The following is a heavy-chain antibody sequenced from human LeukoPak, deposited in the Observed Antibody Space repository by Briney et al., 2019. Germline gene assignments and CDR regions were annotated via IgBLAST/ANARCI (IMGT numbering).Heavy chain of an antibody. CDR2: ISWNSGSI. CDR3: AKDMAPSLSGWYDY. CDR1: GFTFDDYA. D-gene: IGHD6-19*01. Sequence: PGGSLRLSCAASGFTFDDYAMHWVRQAPGKGLEWVSGISWNSGSIGYADSVKGRFTISRDNAKNSLYLQMNSLRAEDMALYYCAKDMAPSLSGWYDYWGQGTLVTVSS. V-gene: IGHV3-9*03. J-gene: IGHJ4*02.